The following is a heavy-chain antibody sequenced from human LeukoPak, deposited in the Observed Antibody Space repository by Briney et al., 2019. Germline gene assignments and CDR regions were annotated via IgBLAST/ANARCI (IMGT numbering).Heavy chain of an antibody. CDR1: GYTFTGYY. Sequence: SVKVSCKASGYTFTGYYMYWVRQAPGQGLEWMGWINPKSGGANYAQKFQGRVTMTRDTSISTAYMEVSSLRSDDTAVYYCAKAGGATITIDYWGQGTLVTVSS. J-gene: IGHJ4*02. CDR3: AKAGGATITIDY. CDR2: INPKSGGA. V-gene: IGHV1-2*02. D-gene: IGHD5-24*01.